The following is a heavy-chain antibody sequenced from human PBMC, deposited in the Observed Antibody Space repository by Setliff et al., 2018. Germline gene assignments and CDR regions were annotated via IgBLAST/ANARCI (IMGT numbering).Heavy chain of an antibody. CDR1: GGSISSSRYY. V-gene: IGHV4-39*07. CDR2: IYYSGST. Sequence: SETLSLTCTVSGGSISSSRYYWDWIRQPPGKGLEWIGSIYYSGSTYYNPSLKSRVTISVDTSKNQFSLKLSSVTAADTAVYYCARVSGMGSPPYYYYYYGMDVWGQGTTVTVSS. CDR3: ARVSGMGSPPYYYYYYGMDV. J-gene: IGHJ6*02. D-gene: IGHD6-25*01.